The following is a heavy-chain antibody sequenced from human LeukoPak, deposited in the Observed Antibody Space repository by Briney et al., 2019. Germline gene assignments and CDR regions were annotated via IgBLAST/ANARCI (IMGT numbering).Heavy chain of an antibody. D-gene: IGHD3-3*01. CDR2: IGSGSSSI. Sequence: PGGSLRLSCAASGFTFSSYSMNWVRQTPGKGLEWVSYIGSGSSSIYYADSVKGRFTISRDNAKNSLYLQMNSLRDEDTAAYYCARLANFWSGANDYWGQGTLVTVSS. CDR1: GFTFSSYS. J-gene: IGHJ4*02. V-gene: IGHV3-48*02. CDR3: ARLANFWSGANDY.